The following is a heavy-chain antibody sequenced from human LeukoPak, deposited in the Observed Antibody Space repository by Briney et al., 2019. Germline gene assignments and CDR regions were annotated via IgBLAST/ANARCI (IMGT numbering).Heavy chain of an antibody. Sequence: GRSLRLSCAASGFTFDDYVMHWVRQAPGKGLEWVSGISWNSGSIGYADSVKGRFTISRDSAKNSLYLQMNSLRAEDTALYYCAKGISGSYLAALDYWGQGTLVTVSS. CDR1: GFTFDDYV. J-gene: IGHJ4*02. D-gene: IGHD1-26*01. V-gene: IGHV3-9*01. CDR2: ISWNSGSI. CDR3: AKGISGSYLAALDY.